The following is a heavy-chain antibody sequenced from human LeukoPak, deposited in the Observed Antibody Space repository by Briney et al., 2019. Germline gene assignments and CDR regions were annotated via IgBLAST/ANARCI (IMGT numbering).Heavy chain of an antibody. CDR2: INSGGRT. CDR1: GYTFIDSF. J-gene: IGHJ4*02. CDR3: ARDYCSSTSCLFDY. D-gene: IGHD2-2*01. V-gene: IGHV1-2*06. Sequence: ASVKVSCQTSGYTFIDSFLHWVRQAPGQSLGWVGRINSGGRTDYAQKFQGRVTLTRDTSISTANMDLSSLTSDDTAMYYCARDYCSSTSCLFDYWGQGTLVTVSS.